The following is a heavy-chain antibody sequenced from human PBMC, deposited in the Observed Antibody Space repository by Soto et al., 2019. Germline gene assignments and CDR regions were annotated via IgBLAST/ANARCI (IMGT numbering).Heavy chain of an antibody. Sequence: QVQLVQSGAEVKKPGSSVKVSCKASGGSFNTYAISWVRQAPGQGLEWMGGIIPVFGRVSYAQKFQGRVTXTXXDSTSTAYMELSSLRSDDTAIYSCADLSLGYCISTTCPPDYWGQGTLVTVSS. V-gene: IGHV1-69*05. J-gene: IGHJ4*02. CDR2: IIPVFGRV. D-gene: IGHD2-2*01. CDR1: GGSFNTYA. CDR3: ADLSLGYCISTTCPPDY.